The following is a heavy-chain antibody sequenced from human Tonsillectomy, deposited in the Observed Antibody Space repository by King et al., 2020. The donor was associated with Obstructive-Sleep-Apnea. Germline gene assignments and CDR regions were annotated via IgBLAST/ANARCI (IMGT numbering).Heavy chain of an antibody. CDR2: IYHSGST. D-gene: IGHD3-16*02. V-gene: IGHV4-38-2*02. CDR1: GYSISSGYY. CDR3: ARDHYDYVWGSYRLSAYYFDY. Sequence: VQLQESGPGLVKPSETLSLNCTVSGYSISSGYYWGWIRQPPGKGLEWIGSIYHSGSTYYNPSLKSRVTISVDTSKNQFSLKLSSVTAADTAVYYCARDHYDYVWGSYRLSAYYFDYWGQGTLVTVSS. J-gene: IGHJ4*02.